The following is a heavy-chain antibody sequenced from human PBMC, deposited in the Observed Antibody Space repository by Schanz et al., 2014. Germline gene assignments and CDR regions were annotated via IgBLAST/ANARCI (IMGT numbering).Heavy chain of an antibody. CDR1: GFTFHTYD. CDR2: ISHDGHRD. V-gene: IGHV3-30-3*01. Sequence: VHLEESGGGVVQPGRSLRLSCAASGFTFHTYDMHWVRQAPGKGLEWVAQISHDGHRDFYADSVKGRFTVSRDNNWKTLSLQMNSLRGDDTAIYHCARENSSGYSPAVTYYIDVWGKGTTVTVSS. D-gene: IGHD3-22*01. J-gene: IGHJ6*03. CDR3: ARENSSGYSPAVTYYIDV.